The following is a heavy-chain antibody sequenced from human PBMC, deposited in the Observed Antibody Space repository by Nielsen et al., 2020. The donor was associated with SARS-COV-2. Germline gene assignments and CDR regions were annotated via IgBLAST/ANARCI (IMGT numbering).Heavy chain of an antibody. J-gene: IGHJ6*02. D-gene: IGHD5-12*01. Sequence: GESLKISCAASGFTFSSYAMSWVRQAPGKGLEWVSAISGSGGSTYYADSVKGRFTISRDNSKNTLYLQMNSLRAEDTAVYYCAKVRDATTHSYYYYYYGMDVWGQGTTVTVSS. CDR1: GFTFSSYA. V-gene: IGHV3-23*01. CDR2: ISGSGGST. CDR3: AKVRDATTHSYYYYYYGMDV.